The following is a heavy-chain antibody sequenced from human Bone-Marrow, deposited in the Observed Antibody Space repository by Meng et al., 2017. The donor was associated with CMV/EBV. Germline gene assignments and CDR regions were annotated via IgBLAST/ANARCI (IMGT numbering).Heavy chain of an antibody. J-gene: IGHJ6*02. CDR3: ARDYCSSTSCYSYYYGMDV. Sequence: GESLKISCAASGFTFSGYTMNWVRQAPGKGLEWVSSISGRGTYIYYADSVKGRFTISRDNAKNSLYLQMNSLRADDTAVYYCARDYCSSTSCYSYYYGMDVWGQGTTVTVSS. V-gene: IGHV3-21*01. CDR1: GFTFSGYT. D-gene: IGHD2-2*02. CDR2: ISGRGTYI.